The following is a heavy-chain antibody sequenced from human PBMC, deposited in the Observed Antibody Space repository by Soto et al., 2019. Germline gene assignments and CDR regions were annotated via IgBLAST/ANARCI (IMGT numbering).Heavy chain of an antibody. CDR1: GGSISSYY. Sequence: QVQLQESGPGLVKPSETLSLTCTVSGGSISSYYWSWIRQPAGKGLEWIGRIYTSGNTNYNPSLKSRVTMSVDTSKNQFSLTLSSVTAADTAVYYCARGDSSSWWGWFDPWGQGILVTVSS. D-gene: IGHD6-13*01. J-gene: IGHJ5*02. CDR2: IYTSGNT. V-gene: IGHV4-4*07. CDR3: ARGDSSSWWGWFDP.